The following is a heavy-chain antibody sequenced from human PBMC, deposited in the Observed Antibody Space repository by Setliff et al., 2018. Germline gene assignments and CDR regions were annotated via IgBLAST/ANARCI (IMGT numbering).Heavy chain of an antibody. CDR3: AREVYDILTGYSYWYFDL. CDR2: INGGNGNT. D-gene: IGHD3-9*01. J-gene: IGHJ2*01. Sequence: ASVKVSCKASGYTFTSYALHWLRQAPGQRLEWMAYINGGNGNTHYSQKFRGRVTVTRDTSASTVFMELSTLSSEDTAVYYCAREVYDILTGYSYWYFDLWGRGTLVTAPQ. CDR1: GYTFTSYA. V-gene: IGHV1-3*01.